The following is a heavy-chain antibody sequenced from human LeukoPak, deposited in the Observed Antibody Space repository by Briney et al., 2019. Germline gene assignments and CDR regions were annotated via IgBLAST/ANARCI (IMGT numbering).Heavy chain of an antibody. Sequence: SSLTLSCTASGVTFSSYSIGCVRKATGQGLGWIGELIRNFVEANDAKKFEGSVTITADEPTSTAYIEMSSLRPEPTAVYYCAREWSEHTSGWYEKASNNWFAPWGQGTLVTVSS. D-gene: IGHD6-19*01. CDR1: GVTFSSYS. J-gene: IGHJ5*02. V-gene: IGHV1-69*13. CDR3: AREWSEHTSGWYEKASNNWFAP. CDR2: LIRNFVEA.